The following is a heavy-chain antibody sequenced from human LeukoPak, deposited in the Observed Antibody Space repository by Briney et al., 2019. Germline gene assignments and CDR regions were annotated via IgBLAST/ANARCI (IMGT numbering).Heavy chain of an antibody. J-gene: IGHJ5*02. D-gene: IGHD3-10*01. CDR1: GYTLTELS. V-gene: IGHV1-24*01. CDR2: FDPEDGET. Sequence: ASVKVSCKVSGYTLTELSMHWVRQAPGKGLEWMGGFDPEDGETIYAQKFQGRVTMTEDTSTDTAYMELSSLRSEDTAVYYCARGASGSGKYNWFDPWGQGTLVTVSS. CDR3: ARGASGSGKYNWFDP.